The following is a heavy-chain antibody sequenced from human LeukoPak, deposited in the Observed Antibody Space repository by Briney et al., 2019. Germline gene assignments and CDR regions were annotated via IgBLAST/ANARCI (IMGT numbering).Heavy chain of an antibody. V-gene: IGHV3-48*04. Sequence: PGGSLRLSCAASGFTFSSYNMNWVRQAPGKGLEWVSYISSSSSTIYYADSVKGRFTISRDNAKNSLYLQMNSLRAEDTAVYYCARDIVATITGGDFDYWGQGTLVTVSS. CDR1: GFTFSSYN. D-gene: IGHD5-12*01. J-gene: IGHJ4*02. CDR2: ISSSSSTI. CDR3: ARDIVATITGGDFDY.